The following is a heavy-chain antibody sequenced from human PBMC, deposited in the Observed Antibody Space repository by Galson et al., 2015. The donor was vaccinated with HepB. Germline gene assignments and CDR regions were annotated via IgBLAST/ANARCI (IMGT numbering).Heavy chain of an antibody. CDR2: ISPTRDNK. CDR3: TRIALSGSYWYFDY. J-gene: IGHJ4*02. V-gene: IGHV3-48*01. Sequence: SLRLSCAAYGFTFSSYTMNWVRQAPGKGLAWIPYISPTRDNKFSADSVKGRFIISRDNAKNLLYLQMNSLRAEDTAVYYCTRIALSGSYWYFDYWGQGSLVTVSS. CDR1: GFTFSSYT. D-gene: IGHD1-26*01.